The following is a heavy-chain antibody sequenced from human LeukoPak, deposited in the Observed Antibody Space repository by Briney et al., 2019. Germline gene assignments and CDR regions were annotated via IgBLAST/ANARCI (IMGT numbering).Heavy chain of an antibody. J-gene: IGHJ4*02. D-gene: IGHD5-18*01. CDR2: IYSGGST. CDR3: ASTAEGRLRFDY. CDR1: GFTVSSNY. Sequence: GGSLRLSCAASGFTVSSNYMSWVRQAPGKGLEWVSVIYSGGSTYYADSVKGRFTISRDNSKNTLYLQMNSLRAEDTAVYYCASTAEGRLRFDYWGQGTLVTVSS. V-gene: IGHV3-53*01.